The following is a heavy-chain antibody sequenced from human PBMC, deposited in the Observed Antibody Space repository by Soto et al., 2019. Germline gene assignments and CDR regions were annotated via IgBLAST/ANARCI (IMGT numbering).Heavy chain of an antibody. D-gene: IGHD5-12*01. V-gene: IGHV3-9*01. Sequence: EVQLVESGGGLVQPGRSLRLSCAASKFTFDDYAMHWVRQAPGKGLEWVSGISWNSDYIGYADSVKGRFTISRDNAKNSLYLQMNSLRVEDTALYYCAKDVEFGGYDTFYYFYGMDVWGQGTSVTVSS. CDR3: AKDVEFGGYDTFYYFYGMDV. CDR1: KFTFDDYA. J-gene: IGHJ6*02. CDR2: ISWNSDYI.